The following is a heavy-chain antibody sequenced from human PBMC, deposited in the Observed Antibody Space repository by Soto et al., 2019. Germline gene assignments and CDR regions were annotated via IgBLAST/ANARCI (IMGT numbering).Heavy chain of an antibody. J-gene: IGHJ6*03. CDR3: ARARVDSGGSALTVPYYYYMDV. Sequence: GGSLRLSCAASGFTVSSNYMSWVRQAPGKGLEWVSVIYSGGSTYYADSVKGRFTISRDNSKNTLYLQMNSLRAEDTAVYYCARARVDSGGSALTVPYYYYMDVWGKGTTVTVSS. CDR1: GFTVSSNY. V-gene: IGHV3-66*01. CDR2: IYSGGST. D-gene: IGHD2-15*01.